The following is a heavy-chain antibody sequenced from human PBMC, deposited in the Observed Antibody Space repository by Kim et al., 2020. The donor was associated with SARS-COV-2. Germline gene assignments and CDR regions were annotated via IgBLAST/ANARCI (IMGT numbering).Heavy chain of an antibody. CDR2: IIPIFGTA. CDR1: GGTFSSYA. Sequence: SVKVSCKASGGTFSSYAISWVRQAPGQGLEWMGGIIPIFGTANYAQKFQGRVTITADESTSTAYMELSSLRSEDTAVYYCARDNSSWRGFDYWGQGTLVTVSS. V-gene: IGHV1-69*13. CDR3: ARDNSSWRGFDY. D-gene: IGHD6-13*01. J-gene: IGHJ4*02.